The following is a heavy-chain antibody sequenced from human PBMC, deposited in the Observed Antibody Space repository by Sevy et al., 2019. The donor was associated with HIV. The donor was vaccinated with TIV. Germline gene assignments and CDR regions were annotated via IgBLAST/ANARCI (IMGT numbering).Heavy chain of an antibody. CDR3: AGHYYDSTGYYFPLDY. Sequence: GGSLRLSCAASGFTFSTYAMYWVRQAPGKGLEWVAVISDDGNNKDYADSVKGRFTVSRDNSKNTLYLQMNSLRADDTAAYYCAGHYYDSTGYYFPLDYWGQGTLVTVSS. V-gene: IGHV3-30*04. CDR2: ISDDGNNK. D-gene: IGHD3-22*01. CDR1: GFTFSTYA. J-gene: IGHJ4*02.